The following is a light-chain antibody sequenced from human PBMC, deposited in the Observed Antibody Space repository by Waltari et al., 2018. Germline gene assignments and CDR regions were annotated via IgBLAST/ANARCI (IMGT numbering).Light chain of an antibody. CDR1: QSIGKY. Sequence: EIVLTQSPGTLSLSPGERATLSCRASQSIGKYLVWYQQKPGQAPRLLMSAASTRATGIPDRFSGSGSGTDFSLTISRLEPEDFAVYYCQKYDRLPATFGQGTKVEIK. CDR3: QKYDRLPAT. V-gene: IGKV3-20*01. CDR2: AAS. J-gene: IGKJ1*01.